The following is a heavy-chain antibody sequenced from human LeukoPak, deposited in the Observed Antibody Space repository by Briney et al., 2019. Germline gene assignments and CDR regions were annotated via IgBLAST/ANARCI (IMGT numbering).Heavy chain of an antibody. CDR2: IFPSGGEI. D-gene: IGHD2-8*02. J-gene: IGHJ4*02. V-gene: IGHV3-23*01. CDR3: ATYRQVLLPFES. CDR1: GFAFSAYP. Sequence: GGSLRLSCAASGFAFSAYPMTWVRQPPGKGLEWVSSIFPSGGEIHYAGSVRGRFTISRDNSKSTLSLQMNSLRAEDTAIYYCATYRQVLLPFESWGQGTLVTVSS.